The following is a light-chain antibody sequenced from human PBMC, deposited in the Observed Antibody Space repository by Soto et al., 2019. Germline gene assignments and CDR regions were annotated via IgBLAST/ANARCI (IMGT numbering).Light chain of an antibody. V-gene: IGLV2-14*01. Sequence: QSALTQPASVSGSPGQSITISCIGSSSDVGGYNYVSWYQHHPGRVPKPMIFEVSDRPSGVSNRFSGSKSGNTAYLTISGLQAEDEADYYCQSYDSSLSGWVFGGGTKLTVL. CDR1: SSDVGGYNY. J-gene: IGLJ3*02. CDR2: EVS. CDR3: QSYDSSLSGWV.